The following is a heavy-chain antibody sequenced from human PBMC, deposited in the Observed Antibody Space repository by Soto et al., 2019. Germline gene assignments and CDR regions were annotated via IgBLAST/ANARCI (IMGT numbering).Heavy chain of an antibody. V-gene: IGHV1-69*12. J-gene: IGHJ6*02. CDR1: GGTFSSYA. Sequence: QVQLVQSGAEVKKPGSSVKVSCKASGGTFSSYAISWVRQAPGQGLEWMGGIIPIFGTANYAQKFQGRVTITADESTSTAYMELSSLRSEDTAVYYCATRRSSGRDYYYYYGMDVWGQGTTVTVSS. CDR3: ATRRSSGRDYYYYYGMDV. CDR2: IIPIFGTA. D-gene: IGHD6-6*01.